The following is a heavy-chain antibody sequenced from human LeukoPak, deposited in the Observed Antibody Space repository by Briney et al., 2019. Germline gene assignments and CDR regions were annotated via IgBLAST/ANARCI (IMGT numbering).Heavy chain of an antibody. J-gene: IGHJ4*02. CDR3: ARGNDFSNSGPLLDY. CDR1: GYTFTGYY. CDR2: INPNSGGT. Sequence: ASVTVSCKASGYTFTGYYMHWVRQAPGQGLEWMGWINPNSGGTNYAQNFQDRVTMTRDTSISTAYMELGRLRSDDTAVYYCARGNDFSNSGPLLDYWGQGTLVTVSS. V-gene: IGHV1-2*02. D-gene: IGHD4-4*01.